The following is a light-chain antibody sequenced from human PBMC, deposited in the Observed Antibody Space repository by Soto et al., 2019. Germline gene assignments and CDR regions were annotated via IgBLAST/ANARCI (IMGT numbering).Light chain of an antibody. Sequence: EIVMTQSPATLSVSPGERATLSCRASQSVSSNLAWYQQKRGQAPRLLIYGVSTRATGIPARFSGSGSGTEFTLTISSLQSEDFAVYYCQQYSNWPRTFGQGTKVEIK. CDR2: GVS. CDR3: QQYSNWPRT. CDR1: QSVSSN. V-gene: IGKV3-15*01. J-gene: IGKJ1*01.